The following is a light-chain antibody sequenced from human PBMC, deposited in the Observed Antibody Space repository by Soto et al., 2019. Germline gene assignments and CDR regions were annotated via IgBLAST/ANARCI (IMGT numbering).Light chain of an antibody. J-gene: IGKJ4*01. CDR3: QKYNSAPSLT. CDR2: GAS. CDR1: QSVSRNY. V-gene: IGKV3-20*01. Sequence: EIVLTQSPGTLSLSPGERGTLSCRTSQSVSRNYLAWYQQKPGQAPRLFIYGASSRAAGIPDRFSGSGSGTDFTLTISRLEPEDVATYYCQKYNSAPSLTFGGGTKVEIK.